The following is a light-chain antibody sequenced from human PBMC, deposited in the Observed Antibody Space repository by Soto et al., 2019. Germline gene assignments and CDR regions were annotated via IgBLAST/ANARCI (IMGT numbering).Light chain of an antibody. Sequence: DIEMTQSPASLSVSLGARAPITCRASQDVNSKLAWYQHKPGQAPTLLISGASTRATGVPPRFSGSGSGTDFTLTINSLQSEDFAVYYCQQYHNWPCTFGQGTKVDIK. CDR2: GAS. V-gene: IGKV3D-15*01. J-gene: IGKJ1*01. CDR3: QQYHNWPCT. CDR1: QDVNSK.